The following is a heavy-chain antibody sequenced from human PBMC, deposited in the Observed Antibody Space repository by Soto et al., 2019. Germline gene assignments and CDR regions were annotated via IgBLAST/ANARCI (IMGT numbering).Heavy chain of an antibody. CDR1: GGSISSSRNY. CDR3: ARHFRGEVAPRAFDI. D-gene: IGHD2-2*01. CDR2: MFYSGST. V-gene: IGHV4-39*01. J-gene: IGHJ3*02. Sequence: QLQLQESGPRLVKPSETLSLTCTVSGGSISSSRNYWGWIRQPPGKGLEWIGSMFYSGSTYYNPSLESRVTLSVDTSKKQFSLKLNSVTAADTDVYFCARHFRGEVAPRAFDIWGQGTMVTVSS.